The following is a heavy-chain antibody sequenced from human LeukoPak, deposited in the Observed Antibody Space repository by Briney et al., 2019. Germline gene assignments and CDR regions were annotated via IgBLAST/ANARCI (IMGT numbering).Heavy chain of an antibody. CDR1: RGTFSSYA. D-gene: IGHD6-13*01. J-gene: IGHJ4*02. CDR2: IIPIFGTA. Sequence: ASVKVSCKASRGTFSSYAISWVRQAPGQGLEWMGGIIPIFGTANYAQKFQGRVTITADESTSTAYMELSSLRSEDTAVYYCARGSSSWYQGYLGYWGQGTLVTVSS. V-gene: IGHV1-69*13. CDR3: ARGSSSWYQGYLGY.